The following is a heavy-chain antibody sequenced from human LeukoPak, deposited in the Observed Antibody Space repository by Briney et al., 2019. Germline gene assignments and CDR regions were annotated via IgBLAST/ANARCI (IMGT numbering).Heavy chain of an antibody. J-gene: IGHJ4*02. CDR1: GVSFSGYY. V-gene: IGHV4-34*01. CDR2: INHSGST. D-gene: IGHD3-10*01. Sequence: PSETLSLTCAVYGVSFSGYYWSWIRQPPGKGLEWIGEINHSGSTNYNPSLKSRVTISVDTSKNQFSLKLSSVTAADTAVYYCARERMVRGVALDYWGQGTLVTVSS. CDR3: ARERMVRGVALDY.